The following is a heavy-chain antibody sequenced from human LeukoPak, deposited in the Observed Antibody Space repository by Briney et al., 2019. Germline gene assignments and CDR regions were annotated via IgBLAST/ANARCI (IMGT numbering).Heavy chain of an antibody. D-gene: IGHD2-21*02. CDR1: GFTFSRNS. J-gene: IGHJ4*02. Sequence: GGSLRLSCAASGFTFSRNSMTWVRQAPGKGLEWVSYISSSSSIIYYADSVKGRVTISRDNAKNSLYLQMNSLRAEDTAVYYCARDLAYCGGDCYSSDYFDYWGQGTLVTVSS. CDR2: ISSSSSII. CDR3: ARDLAYCGGDCYSSDYFDY. V-gene: IGHV3-48*01.